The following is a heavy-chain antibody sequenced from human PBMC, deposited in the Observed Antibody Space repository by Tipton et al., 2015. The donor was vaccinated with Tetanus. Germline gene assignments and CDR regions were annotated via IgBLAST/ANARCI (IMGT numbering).Heavy chain of an antibody. CDR1: GGSISSGGYY. V-gene: IGHV4-31*03. J-gene: IGHJ4*02. D-gene: IGHD1-26*01. CDR3: ARGSGSSYFDY. CDR2: IYYSGST. Sequence: TLSLTCTVSGGSISSGGYYWSWIRQHPGKGLEWIGYIYYSGSTYYNPSLKSRVTISVDTSKYQVSLKLSSVTAADTAVYYCARGSGSSYFDYWGQGTLVTVSS.